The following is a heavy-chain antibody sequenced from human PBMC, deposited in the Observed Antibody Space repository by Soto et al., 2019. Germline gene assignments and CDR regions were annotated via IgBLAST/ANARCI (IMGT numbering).Heavy chain of an antibody. Sequence: QVQLVESGGGVVQPGRSLRLSCAASGFTFSSYGMHWVRQAPGKGLEWVAVISYDGSNKYYADSVKGRFTISRDNXXNTLYLQMNSLRAEDTAVYYCAKDRLNLDYWYFDLWGRGTLVTVSS. CDR1: GFTFSSYG. V-gene: IGHV3-30*18. D-gene: IGHD6-6*01. J-gene: IGHJ2*01. CDR2: ISYDGSNK. CDR3: AKDRLNLDYWYFDL.